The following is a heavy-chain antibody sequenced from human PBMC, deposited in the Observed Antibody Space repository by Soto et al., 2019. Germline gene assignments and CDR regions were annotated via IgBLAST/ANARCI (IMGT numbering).Heavy chain of an antibody. V-gene: IGHV3-7*05. CDR1: GFTFSSHW. CDR2: IKPDGSEK. Sequence: PGGSLRLSCAASGFTFSSHWMSWVRQAPGKGLEWVANIKPDGSEKWYVDSVKGRFTISRDNAKNSLYLQMDSLRVEDTAVYYCARGACITCYYDDWFDTWGQGTLVTVSS. J-gene: IGHJ5*02. CDR3: ARGACITCYYDDWFDT. D-gene: IGHD2-15*01.